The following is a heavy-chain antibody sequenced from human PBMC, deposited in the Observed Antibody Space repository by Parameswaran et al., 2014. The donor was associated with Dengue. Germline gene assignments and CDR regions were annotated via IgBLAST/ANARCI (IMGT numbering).Heavy chain of an antibody. CDR3: ARYGTSYNWNGDAFDI. D-gene: IGHD1-20*01. V-gene: IGHV1-69*02. CDR2: IIPILGIA. Sequence: WVRQAPGQGLEWMGRIIPILGIANYAQKFQGRVTITADKSTSTAYMELSSLRSEDTAVYYCARYGTSYNWNGDAFDIWGQGTMVTVSS. J-gene: IGHJ3*02.